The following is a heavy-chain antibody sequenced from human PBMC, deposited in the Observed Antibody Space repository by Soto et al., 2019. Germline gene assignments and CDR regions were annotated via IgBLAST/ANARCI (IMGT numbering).Heavy chain of an antibody. Sequence: ASVKVSCKASGYTFTRYAMHWVRQAPGQRLEWMGWINAGNGNTGYAQKFQGRVTMTRNTSISTAYMELSSLRSEDTAVYYCARVLSWASYYDFWSGYYNYYYYGMDVWGQGTTVTVSS. D-gene: IGHD3-3*01. V-gene: IGHV1-3*01. CDR3: ARVLSWASYYDFWSGYYNYYYYGMDV. CDR1: GYTFTRYA. J-gene: IGHJ6*02. CDR2: INAGNGNT.